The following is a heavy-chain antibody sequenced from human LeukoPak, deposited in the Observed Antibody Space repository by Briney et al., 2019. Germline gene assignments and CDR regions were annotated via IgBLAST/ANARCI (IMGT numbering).Heavy chain of an antibody. D-gene: IGHD5-24*01. Sequence: SETLSLTCAVSGGSISSSSYYWGWIRQPPGKGLEWIGSIYYSGDTYYNPALKSRVTISLDTSKNQFSLKLNSVTAADTGMYYCARHGLEDWLQSHFDYWGQGTLVTVSP. CDR1: GGSISSSSYY. V-gene: IGHV4-39*01. J-gene: IGHJ4*02. CDR3: ARHGLEDWLQSHFDY. CDR2: IYYSGDT.